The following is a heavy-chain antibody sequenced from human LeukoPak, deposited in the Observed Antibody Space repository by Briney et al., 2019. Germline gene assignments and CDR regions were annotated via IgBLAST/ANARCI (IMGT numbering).Heavy chain of an antibody. D-gene: IGHD6-13*01. CDR2: IYYSGST. CDR1: GGSISSSSYY. J-gene: IGHJ4*02. Sequence: SGTLSLTCGVSGGSISSSSYYWGWIRQPPGKGLEWIGSIYYSGSTYYNPSLKSRVTISVDTSKNQFSLKLSSVTAADTAVYYCARAEMYSSTPWYWGQGTLVTVSS. V-gene: IGHV4-39*01. CDR3: ARAEMYSSTPWY.